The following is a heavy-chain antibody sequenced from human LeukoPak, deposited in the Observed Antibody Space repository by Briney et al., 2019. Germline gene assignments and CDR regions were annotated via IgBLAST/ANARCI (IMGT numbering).Heavy chain of an antibody. CDR2: IHYSGRT. J-gene: IGHJ4*02. Sequence: NSSETLSLTCTVSGGSTSSSSYYWGWIRQPPGKGLMWIGSIHYSGRTYSNPSLKSRVTISVDTSKNQFSLKLSSVTAADTAVYYCARDPSYNQLLPPHWGQGTLVTVSS. CDR3: ARDPSYNQLLPPH. D-gene: IGHD2-2*01. V-gene: IGHV4-39*07. CDR1: GGSTSSSSYY.